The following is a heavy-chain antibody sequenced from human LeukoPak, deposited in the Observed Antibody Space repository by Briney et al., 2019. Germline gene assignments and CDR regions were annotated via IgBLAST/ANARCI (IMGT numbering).Heavy chain of an antibody. Sequence: ASVKVSCKASGYTFTSYDINWVRQATGQGLEWMGWMNPNSGNTGYAQKFQGRVTITADESTSTAYMELSSLRSEDTAVYYCATDSLPTRHWIQLWYPKPLDPWGQGTLVTVSS. D-gene: IGHD5-18*01. V-gene: IGHV1-8*03. CDR2: MNPNSGNT. CDR1: GYTFTSYD. CDR3: ATDSLPTRHWIQLWYPKPLDP. J-gene: IGHJ5*02.